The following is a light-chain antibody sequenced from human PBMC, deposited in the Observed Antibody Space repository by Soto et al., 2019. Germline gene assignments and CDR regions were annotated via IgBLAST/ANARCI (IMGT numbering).Light chain of an antibody. V-gene: IGKV1-39*01. CDR1: QSISGY. J-gene: IGKJ1*01. CDR2: GAS. Sequence: DIHMTQSPSSLSASVGDRFTITCRASQSISGYLHWYQQKPGRAPDLLIYGASTLQSGVPSRFSGSGSGTDFTLTLSGLQPEDFATYFCQQSYSTPWTFGQGTKADIK. CDR3: QQSYSTPWT.